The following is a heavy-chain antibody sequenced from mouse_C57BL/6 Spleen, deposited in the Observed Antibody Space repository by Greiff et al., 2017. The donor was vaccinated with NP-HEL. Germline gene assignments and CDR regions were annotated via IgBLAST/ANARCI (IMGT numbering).Heavy chain of an antibody. D-gene: IGHD2-1*01. J-gene: IGHJ4*01. CDR2: ISGGGGNT. Sequence: EVKLVESGGGLVKPGGSLKLSCAASGFTFSSYTMSWVRQTPEKRLEWVATISGGGGNTYYPDSVKGRFTISRDNAKNTLYLQMSSLRSEDTALYYCARIYYGNYEVSMDYWGQGTSVTVSS. CDR1: GFTFSSYT. V-gene: IGHV5-9*01. CDR3: ARIYYGNYEVSMDY.